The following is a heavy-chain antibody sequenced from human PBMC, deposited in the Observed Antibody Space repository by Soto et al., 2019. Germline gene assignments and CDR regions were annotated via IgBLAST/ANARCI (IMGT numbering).Heavy chain of an antibody. J-gene: IGHJ4*02. CDR2: IYPGDSDT. V-gene: IGHV5-51*01. D-gene: IGHD6-13*01. CDR3: ARPFTRYGSRFNRPRHKTYYFDY. CDR1: GYSFTSYW. Sequence: EVQLVQSGAEAKKPGESLKISCKGSGYSFTSYWIGWVRQMHGKGLEWMGIIYPGDSDTRYSPSFQGQVTISADKSIGAAYLQWSSPKRSDGAMYYCARPFTRYGSRFNRPRHKTYYFDYWGQGPLVAFCS.